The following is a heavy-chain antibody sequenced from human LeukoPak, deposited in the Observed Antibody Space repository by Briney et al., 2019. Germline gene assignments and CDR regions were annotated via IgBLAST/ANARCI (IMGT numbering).Heavy chain of an antibody. V-gene: IGHV1-2*02. D-gene: IGHD3-22*01. CDR1: GYTFTGYY. Sequence: ASVKVSCKASGYTFTGYYMHWVRQAPGQGLEWMGWINPNSGGTNYAQKFQGRVTMTRDTSISTAYMELSRLRSDDTAVYYCARAEYYYDSSGYYYDVKYYYYGMDVWGQGTTVTVSS. CDR2: INPNSGGT. CDR3: ARAEYYYDSSGYYYDVKYYYYGMDV. J-gene: IGHJ6*02.